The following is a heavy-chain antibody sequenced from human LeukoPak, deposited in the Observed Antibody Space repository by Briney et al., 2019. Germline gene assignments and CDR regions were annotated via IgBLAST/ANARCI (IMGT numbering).Heavy chain of an antibody. D-gene: IGHD6-19*01. Sequence: SETLSLTCAVYGGSFSGYYWSWIRQPPGKGLEWIGEINHSGSTNYNPSLKSRVTISVDTSKNQFSLKLSSVTAVDTAVYYCARGRRAVAGTCWFDPWGQGTLVTVSS. CDR3: ARGRRAVAGTCWFDP. CDR1: GGSFSGYY. V-gene: IGHV4-34*01. J-gene: IGHJ5*02. CDR2: INHSGST.